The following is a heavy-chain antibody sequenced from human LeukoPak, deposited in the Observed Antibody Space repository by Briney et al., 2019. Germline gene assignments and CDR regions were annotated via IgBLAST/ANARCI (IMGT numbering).Heavy chain of an antibody. Sequence: ASVKVSCKASGYTFTSYYMHWVRQAPGQGLEWMGIINPSGGSTSYAQKFQGRVTVTRDTSTSTVYMELSSLRSEDTAVYYCARDLVGYYGSGSYYISDAFDIWGQGTMVTVSS. D-gene: IGHD3-10*01. CDR2: INPSGGST. J-gene: IGHJ3*02. CDR3: ARDLVGYYGSGSYYISDAFDI. V-gene: IGHV1-46*01. CDR1: GYTFTSYY.